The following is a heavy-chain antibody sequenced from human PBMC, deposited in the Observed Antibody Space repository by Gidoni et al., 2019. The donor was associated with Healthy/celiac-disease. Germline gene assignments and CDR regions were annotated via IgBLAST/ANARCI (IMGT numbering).Heavy chain of an antibody. CDR3: ARLRGRRYYYYDMDV. CDR1: GFTFSSDW. D-gene: IGHD4-17*01. J-gene: IGHJ6*02. Sequence: EVQLVESGGGLVQPGGSLRLSCAASGFTFSSDWMGWVRQAPGKGLEWVANIKQDGSEKYYVDSVKGRFTISRDNAKNSLYLQMNSLRAEDTAVYYCARLRGRRYYYYDMDVWGQGTTVTVSS. CDR2: IKQDGSEK. V-gene: IGHV3-7*01.